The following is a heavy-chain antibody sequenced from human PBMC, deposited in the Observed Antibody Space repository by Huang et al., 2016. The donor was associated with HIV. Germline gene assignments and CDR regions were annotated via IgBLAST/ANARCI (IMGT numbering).Heavy chain of an antibody. CDR3: VRDAGGKNF. D-gene: IGHD1-26*01. J-gene: IGHJ4*02. V-gene: IGHV3-48*01. Sequence: VQLVESGGGLVWPGGSLRLVCAASGFGFDSYSMTWVRQATGKTLGWLAYISGSGGNIYYADSVKGRFTISRDNTRNSLFLQLSSLRVEDTAVYHCVRDAGGKNFWGQGTLVSVSS. CDR1: GFGFDSYS. CDR2: ISGSGGNI.